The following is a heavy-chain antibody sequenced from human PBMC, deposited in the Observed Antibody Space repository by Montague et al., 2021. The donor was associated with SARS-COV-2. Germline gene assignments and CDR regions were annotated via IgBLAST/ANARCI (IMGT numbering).Heavy chain of an antibody. Sequence: SETLSLTCSVSGDSINNSRYHWGWIRQPPGKGLEWIGTIYYSGSAYYNPSLKSRVTISVDTSKDQFSLKLNSVTATDMAVYYCARLESTRGVIIRGAFHIWGQGTKVTVSS. CDR3: ARLESTRGVIIRGAFHI. CDR1: GDSINNSRYH. D-gene: IGHD3-10*01. CDR2: IYYSGSA. V-gene: IGHV4-39*01. J-gene: IGHJ3*02.